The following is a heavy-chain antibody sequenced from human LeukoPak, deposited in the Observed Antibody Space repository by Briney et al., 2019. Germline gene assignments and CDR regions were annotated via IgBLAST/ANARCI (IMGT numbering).Heavy chain of an antibody. V-gene: IGHV4-61*05. D-gene: IGHD6-13*01. Sequence: PSETLSLTCTVSGGSISSSSYYWGWIRQPPGKGLEWIGYIYYSGSTNYNPSLKSRVTISVDTSKNQFSLKLSSVTAADPAVYYCARAGIAAAGTSWFDPWGQGTLVTVSS. J-gene: IGHJ5*02. CDR2: IYYSGST. CDR1: GGSISSSSYY. CDR3: ARAGIAAAGTSWFDP.